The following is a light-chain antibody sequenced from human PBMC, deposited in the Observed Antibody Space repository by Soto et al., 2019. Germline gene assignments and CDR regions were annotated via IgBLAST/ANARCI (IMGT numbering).Light chain of an antibody. CDR2: STN. V-gene: IGLV8-61*01. Sequence: QTVVTQEPSFSVSPGGTVTLTCGLSSGSVSTTNYPSWYQQTPGQTPRTVIYSTNTRSSGVPGRFSGSILGNKAALTITGAQGDEGSDYDCLLFMDSGSGVFGGGTKVTV. CDR1: SGSVSTTNY. CDR3: LLFMDSGSGV. J-gene: IGLJ3*02.